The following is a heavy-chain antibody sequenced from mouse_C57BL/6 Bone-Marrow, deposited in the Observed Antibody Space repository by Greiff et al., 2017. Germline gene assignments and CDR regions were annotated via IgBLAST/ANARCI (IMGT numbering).Heavy chain of an antibody. CDR1: GYTFTSYW. Sequence: QVQLQQPGAELVKPGASVKMSCKASGYTFTSYWITWVKQRPGQGLEWIGDIYPGSGSTHYNEKFTRKATLTVVTSSSPAYMKLSSLTSEDCAVYNYARPYISNNRYVDVWGRGTTVAVSS. D-gene: IGHD2-5*01. CDR2: IYPGSGST. J-gene: IGHJ1*03. V-gene: IGHV1-55*01. CDR3: ARPYISNNRYVDV.